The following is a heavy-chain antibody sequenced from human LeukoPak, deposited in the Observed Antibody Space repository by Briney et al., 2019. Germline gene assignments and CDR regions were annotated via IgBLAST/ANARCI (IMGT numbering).Heavy chain of an antibody. CDR2: IYASGST. D-gene: IGHD1-1*01. CDR3: ARYDNIQGYMDV. Sequence: PGGSLRLSCAGSGFTLNNNYVNWVRQAPGKGLEWVSIIYASGSTALTDSVKGRFTISRDDSKNTLYLQMNSLRPEDTAVYYCARYDNIQGYMDVWGTGTTVTVFS. CDR1: GFTLNNNY. V-gene: IGHV3-66*02. J-gene: IGHJ6*03.